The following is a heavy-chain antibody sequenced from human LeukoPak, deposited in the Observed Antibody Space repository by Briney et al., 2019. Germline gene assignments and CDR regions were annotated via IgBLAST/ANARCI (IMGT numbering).Heavy chain of an antibody. CDR2: ISSSSSTI. J-gene: IGHJ4*02. Sequence: GGSLRLSCAASGFTFSGYSMNWVRQASGKGLEWVSYISSSSSTIYYADSVKGRFTISRDNAKNSLYLQMNGLRAEDTAVYYCARGALGLQYRSFDYWGQGTMVTVSS. CDR3: ARGALGLQYRSFDY. CDR1: GFTFSGYS. D-gene: IGHD4-11*01. V-gene: IGHV3-48*01.